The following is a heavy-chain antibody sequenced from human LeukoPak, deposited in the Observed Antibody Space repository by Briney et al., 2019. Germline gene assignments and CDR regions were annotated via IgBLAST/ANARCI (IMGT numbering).Heavy chain of an antibody. CDR3: AKAPRVSPGMDV. D-gene: IGHD6-6*01. J-gene: IGHJ6*04. CDR1: GFTLSFFS. Sequence: PGGSLRLSCAASGFTLSFFSMSWVRQAPGQGLEWVSPISNSGGHTYYADSVKGRFTISRDNSKNTLYLQMNSLRADDTAVYYCAKAPRVSPGMDVWGKGTTVTVSS. CDR2: ISNSGGHT. V-gene: IGHV3-23*01.